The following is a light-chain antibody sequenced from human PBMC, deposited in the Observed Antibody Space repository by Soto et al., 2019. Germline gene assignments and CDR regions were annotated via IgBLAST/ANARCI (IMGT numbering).Light chain of an antibody. CDR3: QQGYSTPS. J-gene: IGKJ2*01. Sequence: DIQMTQSPSSLSASVGDRVTITCRTSQSVSIYVNWYQQKPGKAPILLIYASSSLQSGVPSRFSGSGSGTDFTLTISSVAPEDFATYDCQQGYSTPSFGQGAKVEIK. CDR1: QSVSIY. V-gene: IGKV1-39*01. CDR2: ASS.